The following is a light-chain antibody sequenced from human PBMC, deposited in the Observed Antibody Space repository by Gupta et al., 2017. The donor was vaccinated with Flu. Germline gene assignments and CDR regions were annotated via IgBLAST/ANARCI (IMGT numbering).Light chain of an antibody. CDR3: QQHKNWPPHT. CDR1: QSVRSN. J-gene: IGKJ4*01. V-gene: IGKV3-15*01. Sequence: EIVVTHSRATLSVSPGERATLSCRASQSVRSNLAWYQQNPGQAPRLLIYGASTRATGIPARFSGSGSGTDFILTISSRQSEDFAVYYCQQHKNWPPHTFGGGTKVEIK. CDR2: GAS.